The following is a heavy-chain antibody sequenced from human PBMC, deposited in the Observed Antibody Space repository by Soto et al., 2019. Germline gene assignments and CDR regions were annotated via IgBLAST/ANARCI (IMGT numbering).Heavy chain of an antibody. Sequence: GSLRLSCAASGFTFSSYAMSWVRQAPGKGLEWVSAISGSGGSTYYADSVKGRFTISRDNSKNTLYLQMNSLRAEDTAVYYCARDRTFYSSLGPTAFDIWGQGTMVTVSS. CDR3: ARDRTFYSSLGPTAFDI. V-gene: IGHV3-23*01. J-gene: IGHJ3*02. CDR1: GFTFSSYA. CDR2: ISGSGGST. D-gene: IGHD6-6*01.